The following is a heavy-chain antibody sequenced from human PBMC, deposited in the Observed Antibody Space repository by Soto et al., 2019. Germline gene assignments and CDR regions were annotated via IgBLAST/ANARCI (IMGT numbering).Heavy chain of an antibody. CDR2: IYYSGST. Sequence: PSETLSLTCTVSGGSISSGDYYWSWIRQPPGKGLEWIGYIYYSGSTYYNPSLKSRVTISVDTSKNQFSLKLSSVTAADTAVYYRARVGFYYYGMDVWGQGTTVTVSS. V-gene: IGHV4-30-4*01. J-gene: IGHJ6*02. CDR3: ARVGFYYYGMDV. CDR1: GGSISSGDYY.